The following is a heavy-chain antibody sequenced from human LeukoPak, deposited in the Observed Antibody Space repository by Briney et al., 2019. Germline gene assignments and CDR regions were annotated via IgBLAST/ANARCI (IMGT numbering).Heavy chain of an antibody. CDR3: ASDLPIFPTYYYDSSGYGYFDY. Sequence: PGGSLRLSCAASGFTFSSYGMHWVRQAPGKGLEWVAFIRYDGSNKYYADSVKGRFTISRDNSKNTLYLQMNSLRAEDTAVYYCASDLPIFPTYYYDSSGYGYFDYWGQGTLVTVSS. J-gene: IGHJ4*02. CDR2: IRYDGSNK. D-gene: IGHD3-22*01. CDR1: GFTFSSYG. V-gene: IGHV3-30*02.